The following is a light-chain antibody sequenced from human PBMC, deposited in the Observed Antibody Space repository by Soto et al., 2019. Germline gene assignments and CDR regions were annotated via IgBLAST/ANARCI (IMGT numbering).Light chain of an antibody. CDR2: AAS. CDR1: QSLSSY. V-gene: IGKV1-39*01. J-gene: IGKJ1*01. Sequence: DIQMTQSRASVYASVGDRVTSTCRASQSLSSYLNWYQQKPGKAPKLLIYAASSLQSGVPSRFSGSGSGTDFTLTISSLQPEDFATYYCQQLNGSPWTFGQGTKVDI. CDR3: QQLNGSPWT.